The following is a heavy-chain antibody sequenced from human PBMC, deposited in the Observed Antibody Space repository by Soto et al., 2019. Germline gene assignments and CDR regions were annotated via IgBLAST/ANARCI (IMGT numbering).Heavy chain of an antibody. D-gene: IGHD6-19*01. V-gene: IGHV3-72*01. CDR2: TRNRAYSYTT. Sequence: SLRLSCAASGFTFSDYFTDWVRQAPGKGLEWVGRTRNRAYSYTTEYAASVKGRFTISRDDSKNSLYLQMNSLKTEDTAVYYCARNSYNNGYYVDYWGQGSLVTVSS. CDR1: GFTFSDYF. CDR3: ARNSYNNGYYVDY. J-gene: IGHJ4*02.